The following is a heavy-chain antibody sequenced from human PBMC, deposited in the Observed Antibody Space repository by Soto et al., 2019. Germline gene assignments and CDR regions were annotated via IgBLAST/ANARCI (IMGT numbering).Heavy chain of an antibody. CDR1: GSTFTSYW. Sequence: EVHLVESGGGLVQSGGSLRLYCVASGSTFTSYWMHWVRQAPGMGLVWVSRIKGDGISTNYADCVKGRFTISRDNAKDPVFLQMSGLSADDTAVYYCARGAMGNYYNDYWGQGTLVTVSS. CDR3: ARGAMGNYYNDY. V-gene: IGHV3-74*01. D-gene: IGHD3-10*01. J-gene: IGHJ4*02. CDR2: IKGDGIST.